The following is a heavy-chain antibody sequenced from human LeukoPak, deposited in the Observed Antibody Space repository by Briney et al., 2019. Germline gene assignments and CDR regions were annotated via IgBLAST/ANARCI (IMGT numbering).Heavy chain of an antibody. D-gene: IGHD3-22*01. J-gene: IGHJ4*02. CDR3: ARMYSFDSSAYYYDY. CDR1: GGSTSSGGYY. V-gene: IGHV4-31*03. Sequence: SETLSLTCSVSGGSTSSGGYYWSWIRQHPVKGLDWIGYISFTGNTRYNPSLKSRPTISIDTSKNQFSVKLNPVTAADTAVYYCARMYSFDSSAYYYDYWGQGTLVTVSS. CDR2: ISFTGNT.